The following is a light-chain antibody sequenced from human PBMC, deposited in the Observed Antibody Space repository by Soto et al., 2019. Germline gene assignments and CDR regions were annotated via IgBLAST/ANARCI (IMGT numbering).Light chain of an antibody. J-gene: IGKJ1*01. CDR1: QSVNTW. CDR2: RAS. V-gene: IGKV1-5*03. Sequence: DVQMTQSPSTLSASVGDRVTITCRASQSVNTWLAWFQQKPGKAPKVLIYRASNLEIGVPSRFSGSGSGTEFILTISSLQPDDVATYYCQQYSGYPWTFGQGTKVEIK. CDR3: QQYSGYPWT.